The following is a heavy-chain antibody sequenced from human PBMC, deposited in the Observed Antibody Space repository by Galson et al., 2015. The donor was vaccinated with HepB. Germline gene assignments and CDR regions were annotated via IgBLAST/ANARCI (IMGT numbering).Heavy chain of an antibody. Sequence: ETLSLTCTVSGGSISDYYWSWIRQPPGKGLEWIGYVYYSGSTNYNPSLKSDVSISVDTSNNQFSLKLSSVTAADTAVYYCARGEAFDIWGQGTMVTVSS. J-gene: IGHJ3*02. CDR1: GGSISDYY. CDR3: ARGEAFDI. V-gene: IGHV4-59*08. CDR2: VYYSGST. D-gene: IGHD3-10*01.